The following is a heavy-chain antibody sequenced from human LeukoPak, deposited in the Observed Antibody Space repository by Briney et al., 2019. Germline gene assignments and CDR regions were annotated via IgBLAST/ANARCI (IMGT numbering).Heavy chain of an antibody. Sequence: ASVKVSCKASGYTFTSYGISWVRQAPGQGLEWMGWISAYNGNTNYAQKLQGRVTMTTDTSTSTVYMELSSLRSEDTAVYYCARISMTTVTTANYFDYWGQGTLVTVSS. CDR2: ISAYNGNT. V-gene: IGHV1-18*01. CDR1: GYTFTSYG. CDR3: ARISMTTVTTANYFDY. J-gene: IGHJ4*02. D-gene: IGHD4-17*01.